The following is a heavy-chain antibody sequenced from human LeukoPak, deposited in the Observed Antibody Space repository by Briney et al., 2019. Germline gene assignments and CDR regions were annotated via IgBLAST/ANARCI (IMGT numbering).Heavy chain of an antibody. CDR2: ISFDGSNK. J-gene: IGHJ1*01. D-gene: IGHD3-22*01. Sequence: GGSLRLSCAASGFTFSSYAMHWVRQAPGKGLEWVAVISFDGSNKYYADSVKGRFTISRDNSKNTLYLQMNSLRAEDTAVYYCARERGNYYDSRGYGRRPAGYFQHWGQGTLVTVSS. CDR1: GFTFSSYA. CDR3: ARERGNYYDSRGYGRRPAGYFQH. V-gene: IGHV3-30-3*01.